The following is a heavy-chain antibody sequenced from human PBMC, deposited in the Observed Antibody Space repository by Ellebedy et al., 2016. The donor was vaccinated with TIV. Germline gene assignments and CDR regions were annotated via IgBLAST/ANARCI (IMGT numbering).Heavy chain of an antibody. CDR2: TSFDGKNK. CDR1: GFVFSSYT. CDR3: ARDPYSSGWSAIGYVDL. Sequence: GESLKISCAASGFVFSSYTMWWVRQTPGKGLEWVAVTSFDGKNKHYANPVKGRFTISRDNSQNTLYLHMHSLRDEDTAVYYCARDPYSSGWSAIGYVDLWGQGALVTVSS. D-gene: IGHD6-19*01. J-gene: IGHJ4*02. V-gene: IGHV3-30*04.